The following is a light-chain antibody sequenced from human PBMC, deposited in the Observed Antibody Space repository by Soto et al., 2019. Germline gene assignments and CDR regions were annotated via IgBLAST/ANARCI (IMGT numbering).Light chain of an antibody. V-gene: IGKV3-11*01. J-gene: IGKJ4*01. CDR1: QSVRND. CDR2: SAS. CDR3: QQRPHWPPT. Sequence: EIVLTQSPATLSLSPGERATLSCRASQSVRNDLVWYHQKPGQAPRVLIYSASNRATGIPARFSGSGSGTDFTLTISSLEPEDFAVYYCQQRPHWPPTFGGGTKVE.